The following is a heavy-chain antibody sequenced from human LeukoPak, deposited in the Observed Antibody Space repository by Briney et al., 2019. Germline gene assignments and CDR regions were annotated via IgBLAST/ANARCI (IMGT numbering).Heavy chain of an antibody. CDR2: ISAYNGNT. J-gene: IGHJ6*03. CDR3: ARDWQPYYYYYYMDV. CDR1: GYTFTSYG. Sequence: ASVKVSCKAFGYTFTSYGISWVRQAPGQGLEWMGWISAYNGNTNYAQKLQGRVTKTTDTSTSTAYMELRSLRSDDTAVYYCARDWQPYYYYYYMDVWGKGTTVTVSS. D-gene: IGHD6-13*01. V-gene: IGHV1-18*01.